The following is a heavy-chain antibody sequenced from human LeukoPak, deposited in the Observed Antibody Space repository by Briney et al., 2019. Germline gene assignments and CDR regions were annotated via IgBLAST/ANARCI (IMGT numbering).Heavy chain of an antibody. CDR2: IYPGDSDT. D-gene: IGHD4-11*01. J-gene: IGHJ3*02. V-gene: IGHV5-51*01. CDR1: GYSFSTYW. CDR3: ARHSNEVSI. Sequence: GESLKISCKGSGYSFSTYWIAWVRKMPGKGLEWMGTIYPGDSDTRYSPSFQGQVTISADKSISTAYLQWSSLKASDTAMYYCARHSNEVSIWGQGTMVTVSS.